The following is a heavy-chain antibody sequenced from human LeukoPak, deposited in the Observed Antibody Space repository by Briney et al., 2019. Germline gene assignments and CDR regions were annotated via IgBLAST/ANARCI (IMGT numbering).Heavy chain of an antibody. J-gene: IGHJ4*02. V-gene: IGHV3-23*01. CDR2: ISGSGGST. Sequence: GGSLRLSCAASGFTFSSYAMSWVRQAPGKGLEWVSAISGSGGSTYYADSVKGRFTISRDNSKNTLYLQMNSLRAEDTAVYYCAKPRESIAAAGSYFDYWGQGALVTVSS. D-gene: IGHD6-13*01. CDR1: GFTFSSYA. CDR3: AKPRESIAAAGSYFDY.